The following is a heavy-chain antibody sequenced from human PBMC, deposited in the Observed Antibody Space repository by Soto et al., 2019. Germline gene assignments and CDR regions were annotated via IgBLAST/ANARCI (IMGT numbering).Heavy chain of an antibody. D-gene: IGHD3-3*01. CDR3: AKVRRQGQRFLTHLKGAFDY. Sequence: GGSLRLSCAASGFTFSSYGMHWVRQAPGKGLEWVAVISYDGSNKYYADSVKGRFTISRDNSKNTLYLQMNSLRAEDTAVYYCAKVRRQGQRFLTHLKGAFDYWGQGTLVTVSS. V-gene: IGHV3-30*18. CDR1: GFTFSSYG. CDR2: ISYDGSNK. J-gene: IGHJ4*02.